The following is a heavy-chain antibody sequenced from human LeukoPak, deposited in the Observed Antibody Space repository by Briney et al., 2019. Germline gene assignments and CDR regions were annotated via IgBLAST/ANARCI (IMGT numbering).Heavy chain of an antibody. CDR3: ARGVLGFGYYYYMDV. CDR1: GYTFTSYG. J-gene: IGHJ6*03. D-gene: IGHD2-21*01. Sequence: GASVKVSCKASGYTFTSYGLSWVRQAPGQGLEWMGGIIPIFGTANYAQKFQGRVTITADESTSTAYMELSSLRSEDTAVYYCARGVLGFGYYYYMDVWGKGTTVTVSS. V-gene: IGHV1-69*13. CDR2: IIPIFGTA.